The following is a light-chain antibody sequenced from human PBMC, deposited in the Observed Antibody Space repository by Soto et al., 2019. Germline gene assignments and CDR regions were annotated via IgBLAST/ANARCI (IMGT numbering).Light chain of an antibody. CDR1: SSNIGNNS. CDR3: AAWDDSLNGPL. J-gene: IGLJ2*01. V-gene: IGLV1-44*01. CDR2: SNN. Sequence: QSVLTQPPSASGTPGQRVTISCSGSSSNIGNNSVNWYLQVPGRAPKLLIYSNNQWPSGVPDRFSGSKSGSSASLAISGLRSEDEGDYYCAAWDDSLNGPLFGGGTKLTVL.